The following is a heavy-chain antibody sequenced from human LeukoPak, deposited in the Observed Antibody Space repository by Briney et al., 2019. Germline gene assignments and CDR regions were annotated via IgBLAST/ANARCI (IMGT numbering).Heavy chain of an antibody. CDR1: GYSFTSNY. CDR2: IYPRDGST. Sequence: ASVKVSCKASGYSFTSNYIHWVRQAPGQGLEWMGMIYPRDGSTSYAQKFQGRVTVTSDPSTSTVHMELSGLRSEDTAVYYCARDQEAFDYWGQGTLVTVSS. CDR3: ARDQEAFDY. V-gene: IGHV1-46*01. J-gene: IGHJ4*02.